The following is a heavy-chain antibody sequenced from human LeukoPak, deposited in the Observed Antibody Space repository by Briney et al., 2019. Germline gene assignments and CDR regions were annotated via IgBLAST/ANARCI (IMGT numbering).Heavy chain of an antibody. D-gene: IGHD3-16*01. Sequence: PGGSLTLSCASSGFTFSSYAMSWVRQAPGKGLEWISGISGSGDSTYYADSVKGRFTISRDNSKNTLSLQMNSLKAEDTAVYYCAKDLGGGGWGFDYWGQGTLVTVSS. J-gene: IGHJ4*02. CDR2: ISGSGDST. CDR1: GFTFSSYA. V-gene: IGHV3-23*01. CDR3: AKDLGGGGWGFDY.